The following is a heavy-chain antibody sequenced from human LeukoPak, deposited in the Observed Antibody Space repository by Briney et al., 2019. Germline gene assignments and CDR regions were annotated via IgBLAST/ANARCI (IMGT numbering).Heavy chain of an antibody. CDR1: GFTFSNFW. J-gene: IGHJ4*02. Sequence: PGGSLRLSCAVSGFTFSNFWMSWVRQSPGKGLEWIAYISDIGSINYNPSLKSRVTISLDTSKNQFSLKLSSVTAADTAVYYCARSGGREYFDYWGQGTLVTVSS. D-gene: IGHD6-25*01. CDR3: ARSGGREYFDY. V-gene: IGHV4-59*12. CDR2: ISDIGSI.